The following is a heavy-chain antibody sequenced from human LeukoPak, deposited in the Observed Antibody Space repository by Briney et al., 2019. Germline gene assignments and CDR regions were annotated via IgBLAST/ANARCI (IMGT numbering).Heavy chain of an antibody. CDR1: GYSFTSYW. D-gene: IGHD4-17*01. Sequence: GESLKISCKGSGYSFTSYWIGWVRQIPGKGLEWMGIIYPGDSDTRYSPSFQGQVTISADKSISTAYLQWSSPKASDTAMYYCARRERTVTTGKQNYYFDYWGQGTLVTVSS. CDR3: ARRERTVTTGKQNYYFDY. CDR2: IYPGDSDT. V-gene: IGHV5-51*01. J-gene: IGHJ4*02.